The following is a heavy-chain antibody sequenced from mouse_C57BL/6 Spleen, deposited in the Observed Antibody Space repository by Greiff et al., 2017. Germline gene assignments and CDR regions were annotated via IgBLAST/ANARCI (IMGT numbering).Heavy chain of an antibody. V-gene: IGHV5-4*01. CDR2: ISDGGSYT. J-gene: IGHJ4*01. CDR1: GFTFSSYA. CDR3: ARGDLYYAMDY. Sequence: EVQLVESGGGLVKPGGSLKLSCAASGFTFSSYAMSWVRQTPEKRLEWVATISDGGSYTYYPDNVKGRFTISRDNAKNNLYLQMSHLKSEDTAMYYCARGDLYYAMDYWGQGTSVIVSS.